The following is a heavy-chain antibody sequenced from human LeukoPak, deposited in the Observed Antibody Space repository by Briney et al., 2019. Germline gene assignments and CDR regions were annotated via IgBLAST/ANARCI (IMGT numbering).Heavy chain of an antibody. Sequence: GASVKVSCKASGYTFTSYGISWVRQAPGQGLEWMGWISAYNGNTNYAQKVQGRVTMTTDTSTSTAYMELSSLRSEDTAVYYCAREVVVTYYFDYWGQGTLVTVSS. V-gene: IGHV1-18*01. J-gene: IGHJ4*02. CDR2: ISAYNGNT. D-gene: IGHD2-21*02. CDR1: GYTFTSYG. CDR3: AREVVVTYYFDY.